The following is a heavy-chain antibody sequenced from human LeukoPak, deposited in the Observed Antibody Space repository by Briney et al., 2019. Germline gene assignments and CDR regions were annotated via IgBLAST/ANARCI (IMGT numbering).Heavy chain of an antibody. V-gene: IGHV4-39*01. Sequence: SETLSLTCTVSGGSISSSSYYWGWIRQPPGKGLEWIGSIYYSGSTYYNPSLKSRVTISVDTSKNQFSLKLSSVTAADTAVYYCARRPRPPQWLAYFDYWGQGTLVTVSS. J-gene: IGHJ4*02. D-gene: IGHD6-19*01. CDR1: GGSISSSSYY. CDR3: ARRPRPPQWLAYFDY. CDR2: IYYSGST.